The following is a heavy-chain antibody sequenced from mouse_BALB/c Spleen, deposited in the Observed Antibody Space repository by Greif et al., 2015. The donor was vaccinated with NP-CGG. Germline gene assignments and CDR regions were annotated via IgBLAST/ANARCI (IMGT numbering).Heavy chain of an antibody. CDR3: ARRTGTEAMDY. CDR2: IYPGSGNT. D-gene: IGHD4-1*01. CDR1: GYTFTDYY. J-gene: IGHJ4*01. Sequence: LVESGPELVKPGASVKISCKASGYTFTDYYINWVKQKPGQGLEWIGWIYPGSGNTKYNEKFKGKATLTVDTSSSTAYMQLSSLTSEDTAVYFYARRTGTEAMDYWGQGTSVTVSS. V-gene: IGHV1-84*02.